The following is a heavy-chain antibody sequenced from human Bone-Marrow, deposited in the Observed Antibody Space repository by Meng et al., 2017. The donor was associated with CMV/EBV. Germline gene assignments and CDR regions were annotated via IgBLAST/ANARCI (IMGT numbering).Heavy chain of an antibody. CDR3: AKDAAASNRPYHFDS. J-gene: IGHJ4*02. CDR1: GFTFANYG. Sequence: GESLKISCAASGFTFANYGMHWVRQAPGKGLEWVAAIWYDGTTKYYVDSVKGRFTISRDNSKNTLYLQMNSLRAEDTGMYYCAKDAAASNRPYHFDSWGQGTRVTVSS. V-gene: IGHV3-33*06. CDR2: IWYDGTTK. D-gene: IGHD6-13*01.